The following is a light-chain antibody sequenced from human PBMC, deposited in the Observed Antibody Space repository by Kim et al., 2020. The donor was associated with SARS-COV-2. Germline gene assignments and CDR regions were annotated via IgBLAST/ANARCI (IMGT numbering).Light chain of an antibody. CDR3: QKYDSAPFT. CDR2: GAT. Sequence: DIQMSQSPSSLSASVGDRVTITCRASQGISGYLAWYQQKPGKVPKLLISGATNLQSGVPSRFSGSGSGTDYTLTISSLQPEDVASYYCQKYDSAPFTFAGGTKLEI. CDR1: QGISGY. V-gene: IGKV1-27*01. J-gene: IGKJ4*01.